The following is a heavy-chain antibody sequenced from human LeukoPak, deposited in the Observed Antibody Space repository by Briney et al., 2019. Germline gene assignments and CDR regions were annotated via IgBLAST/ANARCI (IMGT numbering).Heavy chain of an antibody. CDR2: IYPSGST. D-gene: IGHD7-27*01. V-gene: IGHV4-38-2*01. Sequence: KPSETLSLTCAVSGYFISSGYDWGWIRQPPGKGVGWIGSIYPSGSTYYMPSLKSRVTLSVDTSKHQFSLTLISVTAADTAVYYCARRHGRTGEGAFDISGRGTMVTVSS. J-gene: IGHJ3*02. CDR1: GYFISSGYD. CDR3: ARRHGRTGEGAFDI.